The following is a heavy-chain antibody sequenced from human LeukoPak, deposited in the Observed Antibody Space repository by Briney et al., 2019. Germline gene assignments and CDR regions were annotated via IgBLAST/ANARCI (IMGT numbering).Heavy chain of an antibody. Sequence: PSETLSLTCAVYGGSFSDYYWSWIRQPPGKGLEWLGEINHSGSTNYNPSLKSRVTISVDTSKNQFSLKLSSVTAADTAVYYCARGRKILWFGARPPYYYGLDVWGQGTTVTVSS. CDR1: GGSFSDYY. CDR2: INHSGST. D-gene: IGHD3-10*01. CDR3: ARGRKILWFGARPPYYYGLDV. J-gene: IGHJ6*02. V-gene: IGHV4-34*01.